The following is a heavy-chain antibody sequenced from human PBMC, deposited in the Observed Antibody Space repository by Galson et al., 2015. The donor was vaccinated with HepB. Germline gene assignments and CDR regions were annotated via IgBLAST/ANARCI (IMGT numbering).Heavy chain of an antibody. CDR2: ISHDGPNK. Sequence: SLRLSCAASGFTLSRYAVHWVRQAPGKGLEWVALISHDGPNKYNADSVRGRFTISRDNAKNSLYLQMNSLRVEDTAIYYCARDPPLGAPFDYWGQGTLVTVSS. V-gene: IGHV3-30*04. D-gene: IGHD3-16*01. J-gene: IGHJ4*02. CDR3: ARDPPLGAPFDY. CDR1: GFTLSRYA.